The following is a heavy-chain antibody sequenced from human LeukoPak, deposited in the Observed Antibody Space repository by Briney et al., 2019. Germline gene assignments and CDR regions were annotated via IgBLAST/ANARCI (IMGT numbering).Heavy chain of an antibody. CDR1: GGSISSGDDY. CDR2: IYYSGRT. V-gene: IGHV4-61*08. CDR3: ARYSSSGLEY. J-gene: IGHJ4*02. Sequence: SETLSLTCTVSGGSISSGDDYWSWIRQPPGKGLEWIGHIYYSGRTSYNPSLKSRVTISVDTSKNQFSLKLSSVTAADTAVYYCARYSSSGLEYWGQGTLVTVSS. D-gene: IGHD6-19*01.